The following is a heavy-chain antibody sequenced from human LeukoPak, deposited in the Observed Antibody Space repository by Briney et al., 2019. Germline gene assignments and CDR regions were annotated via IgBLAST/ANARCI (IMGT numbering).Heavy chain of an antibody. CDR2: ISAYNGNT. CDR1: GYTFTSYG. V-gene: IGHV1-18*01. CDR3: ARVREEAAAGIDY. D-gene: IGHD6-13*01. J-gene: IGHJ4*02. Sequence: ASVKVSCKASGYTFTSYGISWVRQAPGQGLEWMGWISAYNGNTNYAQKLQGRVTMTTDTSTSTANMELRSLRSDDTAVYYCARVREEAAAGIDYWGQGTLVTVSS.